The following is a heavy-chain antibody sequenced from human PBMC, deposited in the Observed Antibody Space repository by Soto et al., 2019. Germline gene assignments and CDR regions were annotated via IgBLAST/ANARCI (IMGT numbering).Heavy chain of an antibody. CDR1: GGSFSGYY. V-gene: IGHV4-34*01. CDR3: ARGLGYIVATIYYYGMDV. J-gene: IGHJ6*02. D-gene: IGHD5-12*01. Sequence: SETLSLTCAVYGGSFSGYYWSWILQPPGKGLEWIGEINHSGSTNYNPSLKSRVTISVDTSKNQFPLKLSSVTAAETAVYYCARGLGYIVATIYYYGMDVWGQGNRGTVPS. CDR2: INHSGST.